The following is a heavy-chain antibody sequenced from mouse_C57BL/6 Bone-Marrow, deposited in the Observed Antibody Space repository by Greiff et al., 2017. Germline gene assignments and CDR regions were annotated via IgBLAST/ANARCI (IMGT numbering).Heavy chain of an antibody. CDR1: GFTFTDYY. CDR3: ARWTNWAHFDY. CDR2: IRNKANGYTT. V-gene: IGHV7-3*01. J-gene: IGHJ2*01. Sequence: EVKLMESGGGLVQPGGSLSLSCAASGFTFTDYYMSWVRQPPGKALEWLGFIRNKANGYTTEYSASVKGRFTISRDNSQSILYLQMNALRAEDSATYYCARWTNWAHFDYWGQGTTLTVSS. D-gene: IGHD4-1*01.